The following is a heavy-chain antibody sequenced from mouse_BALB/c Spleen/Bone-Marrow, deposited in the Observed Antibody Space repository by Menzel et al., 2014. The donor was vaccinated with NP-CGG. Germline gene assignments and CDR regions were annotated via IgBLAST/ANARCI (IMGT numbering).Heavy chain of an antibody. Sequence: VQRVESGAELVKPGAPVKLSCKASGYTFTSYWMNWVKQRPGRGLEWIGRIDPSDSKTHYNQKFKDKATLTVDKSSSTAHIQLSSLTSEDSAVYYCARNWVYFDYWGQGTTLTVSS. CDR1: GYTFTSYW. J-gene: IGHJ2*01. CDR2: IDPSDSKT. CDR3: ARNWVYFDY. D-gene: IGHD4-1*01. V-gene: IGHV1-69*02.